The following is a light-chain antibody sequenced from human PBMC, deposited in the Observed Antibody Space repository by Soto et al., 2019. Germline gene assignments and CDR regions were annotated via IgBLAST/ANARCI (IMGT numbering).Light chain of an antibody. Sequence: DIQMTQSPSTLSASVGDRVTITCRASQSISRWLAWYHQKPGKAPKLLIFDASSLESGVPSRFSGRGSGTEFILTISSLQPDDSATYYCQQYHTYPGTFGQGTKVEIK. J-gene: IGKJ1*01. V-gene: IGKV1-5*01. CDR2: DAS. CDR1: QSISRW. CDR3: QQYHTYPGT.